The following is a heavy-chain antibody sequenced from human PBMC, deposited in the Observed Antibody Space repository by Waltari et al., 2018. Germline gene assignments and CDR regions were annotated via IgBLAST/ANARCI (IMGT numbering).Heavy chain of an antibody. CDR1: GGSFSGYY. V-gene: IGHV4-34*01. CDR2: INHSGST. CDR3: ARGRTSWDSSGYSPFDP. J-gene: IGHJ5*02. D-gene: IGHD3-22*01. Sequence: QVQLQQWGAGLLKPSETLSLTCAVYGGSFSGYYWSWIRQPPWKGLEWIGEINHSGSTNYNPSLKSRVTISVDTSKNQFSLKLSSVTAADTAVYYCARGRTSWDSSGYSPFDPWGQGTLVTVSS.